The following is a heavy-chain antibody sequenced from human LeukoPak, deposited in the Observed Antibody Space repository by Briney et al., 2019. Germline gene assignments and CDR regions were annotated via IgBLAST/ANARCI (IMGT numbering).Heavy chain of an antibody. CDR3: AKPFGVVGAPY. Sequence: GGSLRLSCAASGFTFSSYAMSWVRQAPGKGLEWVSAISGSGGSTYYADSVKGRFTISRDNPKNTLYLQMNSLRAEDTAVYYCAKPFGVVGAPYWGQGTLVTVSS. CDR1: GFTFSSYA. J-gene: IGHJ4*02. CDR2: ISGSGGST. D-gene: IGHD1-26*01. V-gene: IGHV3-23*01.